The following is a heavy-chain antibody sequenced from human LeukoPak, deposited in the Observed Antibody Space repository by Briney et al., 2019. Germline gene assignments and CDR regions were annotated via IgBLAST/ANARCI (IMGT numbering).Heavy chain of an antibody. CDR1: GGTFSSYA. Sequence: ASVKVSCKASGGTFSSYAISWVRQAPGQGLEWLGRIIPIFGTANYAQKLQGRVTMTTDTSTSTAYMKLRSLISDDTAVYYCARGGYFDWLLAFDYWGQGTLVTVSS. V-gene: IGHV1-69*05. CDR3: ARGGYFDWLLAFDY. J-gene: IGHJ4*02. D-gene: IGHD3-9*01. CDR2: IIPIFGTA.